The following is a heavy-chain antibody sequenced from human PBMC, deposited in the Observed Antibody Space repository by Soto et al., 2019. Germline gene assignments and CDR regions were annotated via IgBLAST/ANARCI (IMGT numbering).Heavy chain of an antibody. CDR1: GGSISSSSYY. CDR2: IYYSGST. CDR3: ARLTADYGDAFDI. J-gene: IGHJ3*02. D-gene: IGHD4-17*01. V-gene: IGHV4-39*01. Sequence: SETLSLTCTVSGGSISSSSYYWGWIRQPPGKGLEWIGSIYYSGSTYYNPSLKSRVTISVDTSKNQFSLKLSSVTAADTAVYYCARLTADYGDAFDIWGQGTMVTVSS.